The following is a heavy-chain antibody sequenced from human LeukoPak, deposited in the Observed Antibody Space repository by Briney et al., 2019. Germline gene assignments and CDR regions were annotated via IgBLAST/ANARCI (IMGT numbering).Heavy chain of an antibody. CDR3: ARQYYYDSIDC. J-gene: IGHJ4*02. CDR2: ISDSGSP. Sequence: TSETLSLTCTVPGGSISSHFWSWIRQPPGKGLEWIGYISDSGSPNYSPSLRSRVTISGDTSNNQFSLRLSSVTAADTAVYYCARQYYYDSIDCWGQGTLVTVSS. V-gene: IGHV4-59*08. CDR1: GGSISSHF. D-gene: IGHD3-22*01.